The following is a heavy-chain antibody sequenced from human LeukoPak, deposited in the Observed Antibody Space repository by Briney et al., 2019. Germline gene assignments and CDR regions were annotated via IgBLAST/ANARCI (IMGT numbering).Heavy chain of an antibody. J-gene: IGHJ3*02. CDR2: INHSGST. V-gene: IGHV4-34*01. CDR1: GGSFSGYY. Sequence: PSETLSLTCAVYGGSFSGYYWSWIRQPPGKGLEWIGEINHSGSTNYNPSLKSRVTISVDTSKNQFSLKLSSVTAADTAVYYCASLKSNGSGSYGAFDIWGQGTMVTVSS. D-gene: IGHD3-10*01. CDR3: ASLKSNGSGSYGAFDI.